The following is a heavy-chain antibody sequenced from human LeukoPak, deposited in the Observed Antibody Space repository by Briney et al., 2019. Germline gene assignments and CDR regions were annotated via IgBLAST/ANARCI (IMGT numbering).Heavy chain of an antibody. V-gene: IGHV4-59*08. D-gene: IGHD3-3*01. CDR1: GGSISSYY. J-gene: IGHJ2*01. CDR2: IYYSGST. Sequence: KPSETLSLTCTVSGGSISSYYWSWIRQPPGKGLEWIGYIYYSGSTNYNPSLKSRVTISVDTSKNQFSLKLSSVTAADTAVYYCARHSLFGVVTHWYFDLWGRGTLVTVSS. CDR3: ARHSLFGVVTHWYFDL.